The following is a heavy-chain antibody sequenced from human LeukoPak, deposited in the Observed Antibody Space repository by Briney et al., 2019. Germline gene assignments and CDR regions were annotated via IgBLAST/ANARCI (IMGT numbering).Heavy chain of an antibody. CDR1: GFTFGSYA. J-gene: IGHJ1*01. CDR3: ARGAIAVAGTEYFQH. CDR2: ISYDGSNK. Sequence: GGSLRLSCAASGFTFGSYAMHWVRQAPGKGLEWVAVISYDGSNKYYADSVKGRFTISRDNSKNTLYLQMNSLRAEDTAVYYCARGAIAVAGTEYFQHWGQGTLVTVSS. V-gene: IGHV3-30-3*01. D-gene: IGHD6-19*01.